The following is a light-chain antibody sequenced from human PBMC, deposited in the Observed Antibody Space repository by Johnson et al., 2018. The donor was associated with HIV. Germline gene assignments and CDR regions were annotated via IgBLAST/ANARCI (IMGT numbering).Light chain of an antibody. CDR3: GTWDSSLSVV. Sequence: QSVLTQPPSVSAAPGQKVTISCSGSSSNIGNNYVSWYQQLPGIAPKLLIYDNNKRPSGIPDRFSGSKSGTSATLGITGLQTGDEAEYYCGTWDSSLSVVFGTGTNVTVL. J-gene: IGLJ1*01. CDR1: SSNIGNNY. V-gene: IGLV1-51*01. CDR2: DNN.